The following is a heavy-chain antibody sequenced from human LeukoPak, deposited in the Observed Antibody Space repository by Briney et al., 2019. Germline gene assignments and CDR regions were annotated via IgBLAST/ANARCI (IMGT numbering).Heavy chain of an antibody. CDR2: MNPNSGDT. CDR3: ARGEDIVVVVADGGHDGFDI. CDR1: GYTFTSYV. J-gene: IGHJ3*02. V-gene: IGHV1-8*01. Sequence: GASVKVSCQASGYTFTSYVINWVGQATGQGVAWMGWMNPNSGDTGYAQKFQGRVTMTRNTSISTAYMELSSLRSEDTAVYYCARGEDIVVVVADGGHDGFDIWGQGTMVTVSS. D-gene: IGHD2-15*01.